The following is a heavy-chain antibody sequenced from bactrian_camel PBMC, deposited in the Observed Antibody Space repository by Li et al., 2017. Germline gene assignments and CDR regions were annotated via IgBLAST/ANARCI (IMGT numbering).Heavy chain of an antibody. CDR1: GFSGSSHL. J-gene: IGHJ6*01. CDR3: AADPSFSVVAPFRRNWGSRQERPSAGFGY. D-gene: IGHD7*01. Sequence: GGSLRLSCELLGFSGSSHLMGWFRQAPGKEREGVAAIDSGGVTSYIDSVKGRFTISKDNAKNILYLQMNSLKPEDTAMYYCAADPSFSVVAPFRRNWGSRQERPSAGFGYWGQGTQVTVS. CDR2: IDSGGVT. V-gene: IGHV3S26*01.